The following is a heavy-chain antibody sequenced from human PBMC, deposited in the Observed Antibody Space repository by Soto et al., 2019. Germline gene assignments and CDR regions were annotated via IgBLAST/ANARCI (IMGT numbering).Heavy chain of an antibody. J-gene: IGHJ4*02. CDR1: GGSISSSSYY. CDR2: IYYSGST. V-gene: IGHV4-39*01. CDR3: ARIRLGESPMFDY. Sequence: SETLSLTCTVSGGSISSSSYYWGWIRQPPGKGLEWIGSIYYSGSTYYNPSLKSRVTISVDTSKNQFSLKLSSVTAADTAVYYCARIRLGESPMFDYWGQGTLVTVSS. D-gene: IGHD3-16*01.